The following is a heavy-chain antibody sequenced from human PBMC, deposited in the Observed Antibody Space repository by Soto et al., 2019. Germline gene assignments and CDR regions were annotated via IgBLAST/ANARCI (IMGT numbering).Heavy chain of an antibody. CDR3: ARHRFLSNWFDP. J-gene: IGHJ5*02. CDR1: GYDFTSYW. CDR2: IDPSDSHT. D-gene: IGHD3-3*01. Sequence: EVQLVQFGAEVRKPGESLRISCQASGYDFTSYWISWVRQMPGKGLEWMGRIDPSDSHTNYSPSFQGHVTISADKSISTAYLQWSSLKASDTAMYYCARHRFLSNWFDPWGQGTLVTVSS. V-gene: IGHV5-10-1*03.